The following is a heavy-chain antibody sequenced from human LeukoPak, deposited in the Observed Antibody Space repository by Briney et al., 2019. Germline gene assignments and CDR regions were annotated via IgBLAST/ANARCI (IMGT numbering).Heavy chain of an antibody. Sequence: SETLSLTCTVYGGSISSYYWSWIRQPAGKGLEWIGRIYTSGNTNYNPSLKSRVTLSVDTSKNQFSLKMSSVTAADTAVYYCARDLPPRTLPTTPTNWFDPWGQGTLVTVSS. V-gene: IGHV4-4*07. J-gene: IGHJ5*02. D-gene: IGHD2-15*01. CDR2: IYTSGNT. CDR1: GGSISSYY. CDR3: ARDLPPRTLPTTPTNWFDP.